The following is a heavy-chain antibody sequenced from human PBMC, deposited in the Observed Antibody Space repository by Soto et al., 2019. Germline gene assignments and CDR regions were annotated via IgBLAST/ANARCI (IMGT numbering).Heavy chain of an antibody. CDR1: GGSFSGYY. CDR2: SNHVGST. CDR3: ARVLMAGVTTD. J-gene: IGHJ4*02. Sequence: QVQLQQWGAGLLKPSETLSLTCAVYGGSFSGYYWCWIRQPPGKGLEWIGESNHVGSTNYNPSLKSRVTMSVAPSKNQFSLRLTSVTAADTAVYYCARVLMAGVTTDWGQGTLVIVSS. D-gene: IGHD5-18*01. V-gene: IGHV4-34*01.